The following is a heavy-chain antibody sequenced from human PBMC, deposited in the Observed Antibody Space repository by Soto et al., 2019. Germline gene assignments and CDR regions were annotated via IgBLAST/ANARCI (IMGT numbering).Heavy chain of an antibody. V-gene: IGHV3-21*01. CDR3: GRDSGGGVLNLGGYFDY. CDR1: GFTFSSYS. J-gene: IGHJ4*02. CDR2: ISSSSSYI. D-gene: IGHD3-16*01. Sequence: EVQLVESGGGLVKPGGSLRLSCAASGFTFSSYSMNWVRQAPGKGLEWVSSISSSSSYIYYADSVKGRFTISRDNAQNTLYLEMNSLRAGETGVYYCGRDSGGGVLNLGGYFDYWGQGTLVTVSS.